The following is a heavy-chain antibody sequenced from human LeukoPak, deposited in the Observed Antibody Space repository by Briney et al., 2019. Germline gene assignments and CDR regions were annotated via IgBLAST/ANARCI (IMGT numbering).Heavy chain of an antibody. V-gene: IGHV4-34*01. Sequence: PSETLSLTCAVYGGSFSGYYWSWIRQPPGKGLEWIGEINHSGSTNYNPSLKSRVTISVDTSKNQFSLTLTSVTAADTAIYYCSRESGAFCPFGYWGQGTLVIVPP. CDR2: INHSGST. CDR3: SRESGAFCPFGY. D-gene: IGHD1-26*01. J-gene: IGHJ4*02. CDR1: GGSFSGYY.